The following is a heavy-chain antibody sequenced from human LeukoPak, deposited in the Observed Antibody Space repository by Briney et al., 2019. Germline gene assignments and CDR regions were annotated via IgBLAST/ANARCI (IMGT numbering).Heavy chain of an antibody. CDR2: INWNSGVT. J-gene: IGHJ1*01. CDR1: GFTFDDYG. D-gene: IGHD4-17*01. Sequence: GGSLRLSCAASGFTFDDYGMSWVRQVPGRGLEWICGINWNSGVTGYADSAKGRFNISRDNAKNSLFLQMNSLRDEDTAFYYCARGDGPTVTADYFQNWGQGTLVTVS. CDR3: ARGDGPTVTADYFQN. V-gene: IGHV3-20*04.